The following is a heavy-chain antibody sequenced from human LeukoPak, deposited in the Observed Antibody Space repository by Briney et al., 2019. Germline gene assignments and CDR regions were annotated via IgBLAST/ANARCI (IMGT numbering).Heavy chain of an antibody. CDR1: GYTFTSYG. CDR3: ARDRSSGSYYRY. V-gene: IGHV1-18*01. J-gene: IGHJ4*02. CDR2: ISAYNGNT. Sequence: ASVKVSYTASGYTFTSYGISWVRQAPGQGLEWMGWISAYNGNTNYAQKLQGRVTMTTDTSTSTAYMELRSLRSDDTAVYYCARDRSSGSYYRYWGQGTLVTVSS. D-gene: IGHD1-26*01.